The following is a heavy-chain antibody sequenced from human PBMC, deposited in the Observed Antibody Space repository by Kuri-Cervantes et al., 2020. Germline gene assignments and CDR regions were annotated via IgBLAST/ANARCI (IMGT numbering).Heavy chain of an antibody. CDR2: TYYRSKWYI. Sequence: SETLSLTCAISGDYVSSGSSCWTWIRQSPSRGLEWMARTYYRSKWYIDYAVSVKSRGTINPDTSRNQFSLQLKSVTPEDTAVYFCARGGAVSGAFSWFDAWGQGIPVTGSS. CDR3: ARGGAVSGAFSWFDA. CDR1: GDYVSSGSSC. D-gene: IGHD2-15*01. J-gene: IGHJ5*02. V-gene: IGHV6-1*01.